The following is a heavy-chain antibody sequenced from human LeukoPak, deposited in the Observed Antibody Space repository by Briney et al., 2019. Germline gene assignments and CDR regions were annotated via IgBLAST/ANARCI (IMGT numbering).Heavy chain of an antibody. CDR1: GFPFSSYA. D-gene: IGHD2-15*01. CDR3: AKGARSGGYYYYYYMDV. Sequence: GSLRLSCAASGFPFSSYAMSWVRQAPGKGLEWVSAISGRGGSTFYADSVKGRFTISRDNSNNTLYLQMNSLRAEDTAVYYCAKGARSGGYYYYYYMDVWGKGTTVTVSS. J-gene: IGHJ6*03. CDR2: ISGRGGST. V-gene: IGHV3-23*01.